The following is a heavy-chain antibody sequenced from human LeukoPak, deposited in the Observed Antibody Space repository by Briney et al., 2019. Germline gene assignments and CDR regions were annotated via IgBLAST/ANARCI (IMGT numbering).Heavy chain of an antibody. CDR2: INPNSGGT. V-gene: IGHV1-2*02. CDR1: GYTFTGYY. CDR3: ATCSSTSCYAEK. D-gene: IGHD2-2*01. J-gene: IGHJ4*02. Sequence: GASVKVSFKASGYTFTGYYMHGVRQAPGQGLEWMGWINPNSGGTNYAQKFQGRVTMTRDTSISTAYMELSRLRSDDTAVYYCATCSSTSCYAEKWGQGTLVTVSS.